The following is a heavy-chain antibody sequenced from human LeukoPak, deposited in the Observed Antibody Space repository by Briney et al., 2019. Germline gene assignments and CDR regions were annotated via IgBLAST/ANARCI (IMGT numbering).Heavy chain of an antibody. CDR3: AKGDYGSNSAGYGFDV. J-gene: IGHJ3*01. CDR2: HSGSGRDT. V-gene: IGHV3-23*01. D-gene: IGHD4-23*01. Sequence: PGGSLRLSCVASGFTFGHNPMPWLRQSPGKRLEWVSAHSGSGRDTFYADSVKGRFPISRDNSKNTLYLQMTSLRAEDTAVYYCAKGDYGSNSAGYGFDVWGQGTMVTVSS. CDR1: GFTFGHNP.